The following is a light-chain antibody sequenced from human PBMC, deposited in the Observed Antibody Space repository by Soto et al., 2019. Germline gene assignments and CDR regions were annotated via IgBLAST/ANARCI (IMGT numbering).Light chain of an antibody. Sequence: QSVLTQPASVSGSPGQSITISCTGTTSDVGGYKYVSWYQHHPGKAPKLMIYEVSYRPSGVSNRFSGSKSGNTASLTISGLQAEDEADYYCSSYTSSSSYVFGTGTKLTV. J-gene: IGLJ1*01. CDR2: EVS. CDR3: SSYTSSSSYV. V-gene: IGLV2-14*01. CDR1: TSDVGGYKY.